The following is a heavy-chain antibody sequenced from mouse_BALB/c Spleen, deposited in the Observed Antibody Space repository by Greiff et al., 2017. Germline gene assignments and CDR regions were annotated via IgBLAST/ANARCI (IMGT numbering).Heavy chain of an antibody. CDR2: ISDGGSYT. J-gene: IGHJ3*01. CDR1: GFTFSDYY. V-gene: IGHV5-4*02. Sequence: EVMLVESGGGLVKPGGSLKLSCAASGFTFSDYYMYWVRQTPEKRLEWVATISDGGSYTYYPDSVKGRFTTSRDNAKNNLYLQMSSLKSEDTAMYYCASAYYDYDRFAYWGQGTLVTVSA. D-gene: IGHD2-4*01. CDR3: ASAYYDYDRFAY.